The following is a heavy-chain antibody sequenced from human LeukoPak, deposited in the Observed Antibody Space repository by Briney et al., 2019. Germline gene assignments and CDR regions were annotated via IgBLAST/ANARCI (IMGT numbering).Heavy chain of an antibody. CDR3: ATTPPSRFEY. CDR2: ISYDGSDE. Sequence: PGRSLRLSCAASGFTFSSYAMHWVRQAPGKGLEWVTFISYDGSDEYYADSVKGRFTISRDNSKNILFLQMNSLRADDTAVYYCATTPPSRFEYWGQGTLVTVSS. V-gene: IGHV3-30-3*01. CDR1: GFTFSSYA. J-gene: IGHJ4*02.